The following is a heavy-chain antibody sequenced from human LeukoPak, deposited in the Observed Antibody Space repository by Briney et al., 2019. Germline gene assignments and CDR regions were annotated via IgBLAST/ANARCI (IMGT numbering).Heavy chain of an antibody. Sequence: ASVKVSCKVSGYTLTELSMHWVRQAPGKGLEWMGGFDPEDGETIYAQKFQGRVTMTEDTSTDTAYMELSSLRSEDTAVYYCATSHGRTTGTTGGAFDIWGQGTMVTVSS. CDR2: FDPEDGET. V-gene: IGHV1-24*01. J-gene: IGHJ3*02. CDR1: GYTLTELS. D-gene: IGHD1-1*01. CDR3: ATSHGRTTGTTGGAFDI.